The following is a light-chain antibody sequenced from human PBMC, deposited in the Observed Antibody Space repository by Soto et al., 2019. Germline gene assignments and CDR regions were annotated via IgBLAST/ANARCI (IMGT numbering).Light chain of an antibody. Sequence: EIVLTQSPGTLSLSPGERATLSCRASQSVSSSYLAWYQQKPGQAPRLLIYGASSRATGIPDRFSGSGSGTDFTLTISRLEPEDFAVYYCQQYGSSPTTFGQATKV. J-gene: IGKJ1*01. CDR1: QSVSSSY. CDR3: QQYGSSPTT. CDR2: GAS. V-gene: IGKV3-20*01.